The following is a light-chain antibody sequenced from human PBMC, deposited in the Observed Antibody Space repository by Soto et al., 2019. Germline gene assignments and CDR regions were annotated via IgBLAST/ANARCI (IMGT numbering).Light chain of an antibody. Sequence: QSALTQPASVSGSPGQSITISCTGTSSDVGSYNYVAWYQQFPGKTPKLMIYEVRNRPSGVSSRFSGSKSGNTASLTISGLQAEDEDDYYCISYTGSDTSYVFGTGTKLTVL. J-gene: IGLJ1*01. V-gene: IGLV2-14*01. CDR3: ISYTGSDTSYV. CDR2: EVR. CDR1: SSDVGSYNY.